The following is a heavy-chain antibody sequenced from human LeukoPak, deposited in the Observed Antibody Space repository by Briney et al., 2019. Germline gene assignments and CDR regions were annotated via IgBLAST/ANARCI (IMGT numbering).Heavy chain of an antibody. Sequence: PGGSLRLSCAASGFTFRSYAMTWVRQAPGKGLEWVSSISGSGGSTYYADSVKGRFTISRDNSKNTLYLQMNSLRAEDTAVYYCAKLRGDGYNSFDYWGQGTLVTVSS. J-gene: IGHJ4*02. V-gene: IGHV3-23*01. CDR2: ISGSGGST. CDR3: AKLRGDGYNSFDY. D-gene: IGHD5-24*01. CDR1: GFTFRSYA.